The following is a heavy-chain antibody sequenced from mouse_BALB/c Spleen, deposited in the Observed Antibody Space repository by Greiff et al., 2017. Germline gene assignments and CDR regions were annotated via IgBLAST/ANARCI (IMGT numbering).Heavy chain of an antibody. D-gene: IGHD2-1*01. CDR3: ARRRDGNLDY. CDR2: IDPSDSYT. J-gene: IGHJ2*01. CDR1: GYTFTSYW. Sequence: QVQLKQPGAELVKPGASVKLSCKASGYTFTSYWMHWVKQRPGQGLEWIGEIDPSDSYTNYNQKFKGKATLTVDKSSSTAYMQLSSLTSEDSAVYYCARRRDGNLDYWGQGTTLTVSS. V-gene: IGHV1-69*02.